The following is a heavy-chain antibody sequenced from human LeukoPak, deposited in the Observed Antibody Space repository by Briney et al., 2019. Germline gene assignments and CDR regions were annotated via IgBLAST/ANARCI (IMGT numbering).Heavy chain of an antibody. CDR1: GLTFSSYG. D-gene: IGHD4-11*01. V-gene: IGHV3-30*02. J-gene: IGHJ6*03. CDR2: IRYDGSNK. CDR3: AKKATVTPYYYYYMDV. Sequence: PGGSLRLSCAASGLTFSSYGMHWVRQAPGKGLEWVAFIRYDGSNKYYADSVKGRFTISRDNSKNTLYLQMNSLRAEDAAVYYCAKKATVTPYYYYYMDVWGKGTTVTVSS.